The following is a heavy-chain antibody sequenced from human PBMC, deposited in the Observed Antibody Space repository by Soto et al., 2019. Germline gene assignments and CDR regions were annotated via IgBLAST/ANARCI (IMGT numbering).Heavy chain of an antibody. CDR3: AKDISGGSWERDPYFDY. J-gene: IGHJ4*02. CDR2: ISWNSGSI. CDR1: GFTFDDYA. D-gene: IGHD6-13*01. V-gene: IGHV3-9*01. Sequence: GGSLRLSCAASGFTFDDYAMHWVRQAPGKGLEWVSGISWNSGSIGYADSVKGRFTISRDNAKNSLYLQMNSLRAEDTALYYCAKDISGGSWERDPYFDYWGQGTLVTVSS.